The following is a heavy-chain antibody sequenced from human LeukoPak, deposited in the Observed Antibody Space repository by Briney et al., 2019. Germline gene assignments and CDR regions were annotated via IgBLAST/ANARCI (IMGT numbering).Heavy chain of an antibody. CDR3: AREESSRGSNNWFDP. V-gene: IGHV3-66*01. Sequence: GGSLRLSCAASGFTVSSNFMSWVRQAPGKGLEWVSVIYSDGSTYYADSVKGRFTISRDISKDTLYLQMSSLRAEDTAVYYCAREESSRGSNNWFDPWGQGTLVTVSS. CDR2: IYSDGST. D-gene: IGHD6-13*01. J-gene: IGHJ5*02. CDR1: GFTVSSNF.